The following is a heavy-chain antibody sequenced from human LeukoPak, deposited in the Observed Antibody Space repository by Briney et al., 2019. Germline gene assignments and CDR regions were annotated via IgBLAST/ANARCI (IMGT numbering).Heavy chain of an antibody. CDR2: FDPEDGET. V-gene: IGHV1-24*01. J-gene: IGHJ4*02. D-gene: IGHD1-26*01. Sequence: GASVKVSCKVSGYTLTELSMHWVRQAPGKGLEWMGGFDPEDGETIYAQKFQGRVTMTEDTSTDTAYMELSSLRSEDTAVYYCAIYAIKFPWELPDFDYWGQGTLVTVSS. CDR1: GYTLTELS. CDR3: AIYAIKFPWELPDFDY.